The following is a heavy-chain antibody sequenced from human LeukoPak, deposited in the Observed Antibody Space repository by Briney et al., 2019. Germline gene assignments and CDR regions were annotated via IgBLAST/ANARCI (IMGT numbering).Heavy chain of an antibody. J-gene: IGHJ4*02. Sequence: SGPTLVNPRQTLTLTCTFSGFSLSTSAVGVGWIRQPPGKALEWLALIYWDDDKRYSPSLKGRLTITKDTSKNQVVLAMSNMDPVDTATYYCAHRNPQSMAYYFDYWGQGTLVTVSS. CDR1: GFSLSTSAVG. D-gene: IGHD2/OR15-2a*01. CDR3: AHRNPQSMAYYFDY. CDR2: IYWDDDK. V-gene: IGHV2-5*02.